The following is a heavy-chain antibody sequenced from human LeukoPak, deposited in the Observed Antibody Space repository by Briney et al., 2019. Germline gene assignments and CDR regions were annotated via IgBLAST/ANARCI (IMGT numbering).Heavy chain of an antibody. V-gene: IGHV3-74*01. CDR1: GFTSRNYW. CDR3: AKDGPSYYYDSSGSDRYYFDY. J-gene: IGHJ4*02. Sequence: GGSLRLSCAASGFTSRNYWTHWVRQAPGKGLEWVSRLNSDGSIVNYVDSVRGRFTISRDNSKNTLYLQMNSLRAEDTAVYYCAKDGPSYYYDSSGSDRYYFDYWGQGTLVTVSS. D-gene: IGHD3-22*01. CDR2: LNSDGSIV.